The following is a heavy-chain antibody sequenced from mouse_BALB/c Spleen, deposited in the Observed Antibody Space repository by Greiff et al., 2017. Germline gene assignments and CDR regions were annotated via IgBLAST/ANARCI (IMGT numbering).Heavy chain of an antibody. CDR3: ARDTGNYVPWFAY. CDR2: IRNKANGYTT. V-gene: IGHV7-3*02. J-gene: IGHJ3*01. D-gene: IGHD2-1*01. CDR1: GFTFTDYY. Sequence: EVQLVESGGGLVQPGGSLRLSCATSGFTFTDYYMSWVRQPPGKALEWLGFIRNKANGYTTEYSASVKGRFTISRDNSQSILYLQMNTLRAEDSATYYCARDTGNYVPWFAYWGQGTLVTVSA.